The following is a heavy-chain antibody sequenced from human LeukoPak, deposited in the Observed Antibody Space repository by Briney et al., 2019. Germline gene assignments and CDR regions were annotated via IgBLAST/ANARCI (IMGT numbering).Heavy chain of an antibody. CDR2: ISSSSSYI. J-gene: IGHJ4*02. V-gene: IGHV3-21*04. CDR3: AKVGGAKIVVVTAHFDY. Sequence: GGSLRLSCAASGFTFSSYSMNWVRQAPGKGLEWVSSISSSSSYIYYADSVKGRFTISRDNAKNSLYLQMNSLRAEDTAVYYCAKVGGAKIVVVTAHFDYWGQGTLVTVSS. CDR1: GFTFSSYS. D-gene: IGHD2-21*02.